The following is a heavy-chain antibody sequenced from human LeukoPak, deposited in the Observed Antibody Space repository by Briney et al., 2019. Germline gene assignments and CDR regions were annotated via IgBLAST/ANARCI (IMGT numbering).Heavy chain of an antibody. CDR3: AREGYGSHALDI. J-gene: IGHJ3*02. Sequence: GGSLRLSCAASEFTFGSYTMNWVRQAPGKGLEWVSYISTSGSTISYADSVKGRFAISRDNAKDSLYLQMSSLRDEDTAVYYCAREGYGSHALDIWGQGTMVTVSS. V-gene: IGHV3-48*02. D-gene: IGHD3-10*01. CDR2: ISTSGSTI. CDR1: EFTFGSYT.